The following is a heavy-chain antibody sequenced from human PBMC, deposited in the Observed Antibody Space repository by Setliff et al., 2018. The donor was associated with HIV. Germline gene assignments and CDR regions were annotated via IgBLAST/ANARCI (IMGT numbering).Heavy chain of an antibody. J-gene: IGHJ5*02. Sequence: ASVKVSCKASGYTFTNYYMHWVRQAPGQGLEWMGIINPSGGSTSYAQKFQGRVTMTRDTSTSTVYMELSSLRSEDTAVYYCARGRDYGSGLRKDWFDPWGQGTLVTVSS. V-gene: IGHV1-46*01. CDR3: ARGRDYGSGLRKDWFDP. CDR2: INPSGGST. D-gene: IGHD3-10*01. CDR1: GYTFTNYY.